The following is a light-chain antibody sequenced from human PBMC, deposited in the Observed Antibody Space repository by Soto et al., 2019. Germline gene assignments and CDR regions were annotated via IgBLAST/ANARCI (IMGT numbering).Light chain of an antibody. V-gene: IGKV3-15*01. Sequence: EIVMTQSPATLSVSPGERATLSCRASQSVSSNLAWYQQKPCQAPRLLIYGASTRATGIPARFSGSGSVTAFTLTISSLQSEEFAVDYGEQYNNSPYTVGQGTKVEIK. CDR3: EQYNNSPYT. CDR1: QSVSSN. J-gene: IGKJ1*01. CDR2: GAS.